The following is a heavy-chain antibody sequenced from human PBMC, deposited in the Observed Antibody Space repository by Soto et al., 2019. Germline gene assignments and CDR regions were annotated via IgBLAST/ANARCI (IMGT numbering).Heavy chain of an antibody. J-gene: IGHJ6*03. CDR2: INPNSGGT. Sequence: QVQLVQSGAEVKKPGASVKVSCKASGYTFTGYYMHWVRQAPGQGLEWMGWINPNSGGTNYAQKFQGWGTMTRDTSISTAYMELSRLRSDDTAVYYCARDGGAVTTEYYYYYYMDVWGKGTTVTVSS. CDR1: GYTFTGYY. CDR3: ARDGGAVTTEYYYYYYMDV. D-gene: IGHD4-17*01. V-gene: IGHV1-2*04.